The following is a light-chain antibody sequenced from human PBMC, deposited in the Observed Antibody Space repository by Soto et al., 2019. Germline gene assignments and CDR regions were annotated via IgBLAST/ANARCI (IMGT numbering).Light chain of an antibody. CDR1: QDISKF. CDR2: DAS. Sequence: DIQMTQSPSSLSASIGDRVSFTCQASQDISKFLNWYQHKPGQAPSLLIYDASKSQFGVPSRFSGSRSGTDFTFTISSLQPEDNATYYCQQYENRPYTFGPGTKV. V-gene: IGKV1-33*01. CDR3: QQYENRPYT. J-gene: IGKJ3*01.